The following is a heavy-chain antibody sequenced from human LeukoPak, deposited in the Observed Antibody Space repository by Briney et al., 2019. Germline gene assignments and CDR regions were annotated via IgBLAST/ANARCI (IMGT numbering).Heavy chain of an antibody. D-gene: IGHD3-3*02. J-gene: IGHJ6*02. CDR2: IKPDGSAN. Sequence: PGGSLRLSCAASGFTFGTSAMSWVRQAPGKGLEWVANIKPDGSANFYVDSVKGRFTISRDNAENSLYLQMNSLRPEDTAVYYCARHFSTYSYGLDVWGQGTTVTVSS. V-gene: IGHV3-7*01. CDR1: GFTFGTSA. CDR3: ARHFSTYSYGLDV.